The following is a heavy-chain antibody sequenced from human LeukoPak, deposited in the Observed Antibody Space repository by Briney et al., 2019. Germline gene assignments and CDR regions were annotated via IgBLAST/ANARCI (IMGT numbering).Heavy chain of an antibody. CDR3: AKGDSSGNWFDA. V-gene: IGHV3-23*01. D-gene: IGHD6-19*01. Sequence: GGSLRLSCAASGFTFNVYAMSWVRQSPATGLEWVSAVSDIGNSTFYADALMGRFTISRDNSKNTLFLQMNDLRIDDTAVYYCAKGDSSGNWFDAWGQGTLVSVSS. CDR1: GFTFNVYA. CDR2: VSDIGNST. J-gene: IGHJ5*02.